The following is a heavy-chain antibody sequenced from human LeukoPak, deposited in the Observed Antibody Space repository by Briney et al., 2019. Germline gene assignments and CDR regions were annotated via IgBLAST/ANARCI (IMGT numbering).Heavy chain of an antibody. CDR2: ISTSGSRI. Sequence: GGSLRLSCAASGFTFSSHEMNWVRQAPGKGLEGVSYISTSGSRIYHADSVKGRFTISRDNAKNSLSLQMNSLRAEDTAVYYCAREGVGRIGDGFDIWGQGTMVTVSS. CDR3: AREGVGRIGDGFDI. V-gene: IGHV3-48*03. D-gene: IGHD1-26*01. CDR1: GFTFSSHE. J-gene: IGHJ3*02.